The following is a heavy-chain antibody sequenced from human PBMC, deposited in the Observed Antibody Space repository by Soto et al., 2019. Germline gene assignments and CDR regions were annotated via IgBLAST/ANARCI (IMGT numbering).Heavy chain of an antibody. V-gene: IGHV3-66*01. CDR2: INAAGTT. J-gene: IGHJ6*02. CDR3: ARENYYYSMDV. CDR1: GFTAGLNF. Sequence: EVQLVESGGGLVQPGGSLRLSCAASGFTAGLNFMTWVRQAPGKGLEWVSVINAAGTTYYADSVKGRFGISRDDSKNTLYLQMNSLRAEDTAVYYCARENYYYSMDVWGQGTAVSVSS.